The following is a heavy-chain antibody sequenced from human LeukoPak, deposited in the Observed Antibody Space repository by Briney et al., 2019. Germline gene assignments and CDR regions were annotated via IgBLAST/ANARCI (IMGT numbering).Heavy chain of an antibody. CDR2: ISYDGSNK. Sequence: PGRSLRVACAASGFTFSSLGMHWVRQAPGKGLEWVAVISYDGSNKYYADFVKGRFTISRDNSKNTLYLQMNSLRTEDTAVYYCAKGYYGYDFWSGGDYWGQGTLVIVSS. CDR1: GFTFSSLG. J-gene: IGHJ4*02. D-gene: IGHD3-3*01. V-gene: IGHV3-30*18. CDR3: AKGYYGYDFWSGGDY.